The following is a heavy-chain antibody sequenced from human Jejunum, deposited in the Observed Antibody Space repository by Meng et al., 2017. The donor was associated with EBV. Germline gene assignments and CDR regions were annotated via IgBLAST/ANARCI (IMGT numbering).Heavy chain of an antibody. V-gene: IGHV4-4*02. CDR3: ASIHPSIDS. CDR1: SGSIFSSNW. CDR2: IYHSGST. J-gene: IGHJ4*02. D-gene: IGHD2-21*01. Sequence: QLRESGPGLVKPSGLLSVTFAVSSGSIFSSNWWTWVRQPPGKGLEWIGEIYHSGSTNYNPSLKSRITMSLDKSKNQFSLKLRSVTAADTAVYYCASIHPSIDSWGPGTLVTVSS.